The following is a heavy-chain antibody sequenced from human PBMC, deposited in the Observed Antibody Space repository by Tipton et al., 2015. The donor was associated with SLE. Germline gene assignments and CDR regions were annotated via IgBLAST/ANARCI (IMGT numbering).Heavy chain of an antibody. V-gene: IGHV4-39*07. CDR1: GGAIRSSNY. J-gene: IGHJ4*02. D-gene: IGHD4-23*01. CDR3: VRHDRWGPFDY. Sequence: GLVKPSETLSLTCAVPGGAIRSSNYWGWIRQSPGKGLEWIASIYYSGSTYYNLSLKSRVTISVDTSKNQFSLTLSSVTAADTAVYFCVRHDRWGPFDYWGQGMLVTVSS. CDR2: IYYSGST.